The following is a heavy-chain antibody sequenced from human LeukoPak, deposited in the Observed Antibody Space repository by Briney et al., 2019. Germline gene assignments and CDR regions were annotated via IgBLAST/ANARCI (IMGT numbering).Heavy chain of an antibody. V-gene: IGHV5-10-1*01. CDR2: IDPSDSYT. D-gene: IGHD2-15*01. CDR1: GYSFTSYW. J-gene: IGHJ5*02. Sequence: GESLKISCKGSGYSFTSYWISWVHQMPGKGQEWMGRIDPSDSYTNYSPSFQGHVTISADKSISTAYLQWSSLKASDTAMYYCARERAGGYCSGGSCPNWFDPWGQGTLVTVSS. CDR3: ARERAGGYCSGGSCPNWFDP.